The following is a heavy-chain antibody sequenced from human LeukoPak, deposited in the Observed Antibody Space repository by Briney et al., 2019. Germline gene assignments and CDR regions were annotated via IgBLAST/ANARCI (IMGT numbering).Heavy chain of an antibody. D-gene: IGHD3-10*01. V-gene: IGHV3-53*04. CDR1: GFTVSSNY. Sequence: QSGGSLRLSCAASGFTVSSNYMSWVRQAPGKGLEWVSVIYSGGSTYYADSVKGRFTISRHNSKNTLYLQMNSLRAEDTAVYYCAGENTAYGSGSYPDYWGQGTLVTVSS. CDR2: IYSGGST. J-gene: IGHJ4*02. CDR3: AGENTAYGSGSYPDY.